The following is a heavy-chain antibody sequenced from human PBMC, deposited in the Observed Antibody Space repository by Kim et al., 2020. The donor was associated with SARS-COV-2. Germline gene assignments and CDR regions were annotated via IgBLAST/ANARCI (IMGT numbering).Heavy chain of an antibody. J-gene: IGHJ4*02. V-gene: IGHV3-30*02. CDR3: AKSRVTSSASSDY. D-gene: IGHD2-2*01. Sequence: YVDSLEGRFTISRDNSKNMLYLQMNSLRAEDTAVYYCAKSRVTSSASSDYWGQGTLVTVSS.